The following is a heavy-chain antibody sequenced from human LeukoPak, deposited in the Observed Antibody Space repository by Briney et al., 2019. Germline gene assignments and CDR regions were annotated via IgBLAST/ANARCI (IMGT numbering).Heavy chain of an antibody. CDR2: INHSGST. V-gene: IGHV4-34*01. J-gene: IGHJ6*02. Sequence: KPSETLSLTCAVYGGSFSGYYWSWIRQPPGKGLEWIGEINHSGSTNYNPSLKSRVTISVDTSKNQFSLKLSSVTAADTAVYYCARARGWLHYYYGMDVWGQGTTVTVSS. CDR3: ARARGWLHYYYGMDV. D-gene: IGHD3-10*01. CDR1: GGSFSGYY.